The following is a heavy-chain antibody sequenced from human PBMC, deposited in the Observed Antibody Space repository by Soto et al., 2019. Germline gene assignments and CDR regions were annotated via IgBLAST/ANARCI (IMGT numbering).Heavy chain of an antibody. CDR1: GSTFTSYD. Sequence: ASVTVSCQASGSTFTSYDINWVRQATGQGFEYLGWMNPNSGNTGYVKKFQGRFTISRDNSKNTPYLQMGTLRVEDMAVYYCVCSSYNWGGLWGQGTQVTVSS. J-gene: IGHJ5*02. V-gene: IGHV1-8*01. CDR3: VCSSYNWGGL. D-gene: IGHD2-2*01. CDR2: MNPNSGNT.